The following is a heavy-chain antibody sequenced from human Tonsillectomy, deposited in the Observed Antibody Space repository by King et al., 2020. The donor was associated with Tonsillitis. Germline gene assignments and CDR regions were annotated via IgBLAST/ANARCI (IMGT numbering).Heavy chain of an antibody. CDR3: AGSRSHQLGSYFTLYF. V-gene: IGHV5-51*03. Sequence: VQLVESGAEVKKPGESLKISCKGSRDTFTTYWIGWVRQLPGKGLEWMGIIYPADGDARYSPSFQGQVTFSADTTTSTAYLQWSSLKASDTAMYYCAGSRSHQLGSYFTLYFWGQGTLVTVSS. J-gene: IGHJ4*02. CDR2: IYPADGDA. CDR1: RDTFTTYW. D-gene: IGHD3-10*01.